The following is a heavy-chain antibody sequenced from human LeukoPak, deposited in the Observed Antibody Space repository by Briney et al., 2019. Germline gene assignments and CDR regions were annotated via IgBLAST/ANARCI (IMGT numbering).Heavy chain of an antibody. J-gene: IGHJ5*02. D-gene: IGHD2-2*01. CDR1: GGSISSGGYY. V-gene: IGHV4-31*03. Sequence: SETLSLTCTVSGGSISSGGYYWSWIRQHPGKGLEWIGYIYYSGSTYYNPSLKSRVTISVDTSKNQFSLKLSSVTAADTAVYYRARDHCSSTSCYVGTSWFDPWGQGTLVTVSS. CDR2: IYYSGST. CDR3: ARDHCSSTSCYVGTSWFDP.